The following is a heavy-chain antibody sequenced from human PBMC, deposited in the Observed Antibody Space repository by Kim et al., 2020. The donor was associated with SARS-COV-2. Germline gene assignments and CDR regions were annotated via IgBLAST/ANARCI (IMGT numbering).Heavy chain of an antibody. Sequence: ADAVAGRFTTTRDNPKNTLDLQMNSLRVEDTAVYYCARASIASAGGTFDLWGQGTMVTVSS. J-gene: IGHJ3*01. V-gene: IGHV3-74*01. CDR3: ARASIASAGGTFDL. D-gene: IGHD6-13*01.